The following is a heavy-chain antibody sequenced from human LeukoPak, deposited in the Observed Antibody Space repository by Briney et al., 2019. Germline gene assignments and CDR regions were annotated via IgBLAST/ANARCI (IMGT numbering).Heavy chain of an antibody. CDR1: GFTFSSYG. CDR2: IRYDGSNK. Sequence: SGGSLRLSCAASGFTFSSYGMHWVRQAPGKGLEWVAFIRYDGSNKYYADSVKGRFTISRDNSKNTLYLQMNSLRAEDTAVYYCAKVQRPYYGSGSLQRFDYWGQGTLVTVSS. D-gene: IGHD3-10*01. J-gene: IGHJ4*02. V-gene: IGHV3-30*02. CDR3: AKVQRPYYGSGSLQRFDY.